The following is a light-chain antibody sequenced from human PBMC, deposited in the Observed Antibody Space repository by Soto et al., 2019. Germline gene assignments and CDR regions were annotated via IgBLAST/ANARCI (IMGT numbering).Light chain of an antibody. J-gene: IGLJ2*01. CDR2: QNN. Sequence: QSVLTQPPSVSGAPGQRVSISCTGSSSNIGAGYDVHWYEHLPGTAPKLLIYQNNNRPSGVPDRFSGSKSGTSASLAITGFQAEDEADYYCQSYDSSLSAVVFGGGTKVTVL. V-gene: IGLV1-40*01. CDR3: QSYDSSLSAVV. CDR1: SSNIGAGYD.